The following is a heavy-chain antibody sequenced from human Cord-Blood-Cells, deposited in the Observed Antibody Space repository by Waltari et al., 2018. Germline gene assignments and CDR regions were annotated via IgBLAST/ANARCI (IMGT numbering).Heavy chain of an antibody. Sequence: QVQLQQWGAGLLKPSETLSLTCAAYGGSFIGYYWSWIRHPPGKGLEWIGEINHSVSNNYNPSLKSRVTISVDTSKNQFSLKLSSVTAADTAVYYCARVPDSSSWYHWFDPWGQGTLVTVSS. CDR1: GGSFIGYY. D-gene: IGHD6-13*01. CDR2: INHSVSN. V-gene: IGHV4-34*01. CDR3: ARVPDSSSWYHWFDP. J-gene: IGHJ5*02.